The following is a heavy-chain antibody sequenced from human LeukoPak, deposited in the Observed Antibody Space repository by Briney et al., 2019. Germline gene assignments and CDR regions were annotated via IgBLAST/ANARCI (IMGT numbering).Heavy chain of an antibody. CDR3: ARRFDS. J-gene: IGHJ4*02. CDR2: IGPGGDI. CDR1: GFSFTAYS. V-gene: IGHV3-48*01. Sequence: GGPLRLSCAASGFSFTAYSMNWVPHTPGRGLEWISYIGPGGDIYYADSVTGRFTVSRDTAKNSLYLQMNGLRLEDTAVYYCARRFDSWGQGTLVTVSS.